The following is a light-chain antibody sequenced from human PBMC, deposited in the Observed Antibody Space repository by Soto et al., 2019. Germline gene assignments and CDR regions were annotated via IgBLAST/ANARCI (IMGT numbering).Light chain of an antibody. V-gene: IGLV2-14*03. CDR3: QSYDDSLSVHYV. CDR1: SSDVGAHKY. Sequence: QSALTQPASVSGSPGQSITISCSGTSSDVGAHKYVSWYQQHPGTAPKLLIHGNTDRPSGVPDRFSGSKSGTSASLAITGLQADDEADYYCQSYDDSLSVHYVFGTGTKLTVL. J-gene: IGLJ1*01. CDR2: GNT.